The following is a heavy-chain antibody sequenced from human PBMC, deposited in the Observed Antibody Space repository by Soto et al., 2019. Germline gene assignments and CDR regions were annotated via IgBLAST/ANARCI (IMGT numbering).Heavy chain of an antibody. Sequence: GGSLRLSCAASGFNFRSYDMHWVRQSTGKGLEWVSGIGISGDTTHYADSVKGRFTIPRENSRNTLHLQMNNLRVDDTAVYYCAKGFDYGDTKHIDHWGQGTLVTVSS. D-gene: IGHD4-17*01. J-gene: IGHJ4*02. CDR3: AKGFDYGDTKHIDH. CDR2: IGISGDTT. CDR1: GFNFRSYD. V-gene: IGHV3-23*01.